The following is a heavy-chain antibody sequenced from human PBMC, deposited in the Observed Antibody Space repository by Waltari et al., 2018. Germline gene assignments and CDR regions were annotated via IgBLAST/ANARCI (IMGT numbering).Heavy chain of an antibody. CDR1: GFTFSTLA. CDR2: IITSGET. V-gene: IGHV3-23*01. Sequence: EVQLLESGGGLIQPGGSLRLSCAASGFTFSTLAMNWVRQAPGGGLGWVSGIITSGETYYADSVKGRFTISRDNSKNILYLQMNSLRADDTAVYYCVKGDWGDFWGQGTLVTVSS. CDR3: VKGDWGDF. D-gene: IGHD2-21*02. J-gene: IGHJ4*02.